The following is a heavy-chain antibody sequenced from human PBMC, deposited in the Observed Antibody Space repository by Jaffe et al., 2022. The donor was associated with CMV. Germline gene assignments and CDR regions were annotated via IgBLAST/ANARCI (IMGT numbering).Heavy chain of an antibody. CDR2: IYPGDSDT. V-gene: IGHV5-51*01. Sequence: EVQLVQSGAEVKKPGESLKISCKGSGYSFTSYWIGWVRQMPGKGLEWMGIIYPGDSDTRYSPSFQGQVTISADKSISTAYLQWSSLKASDTAMYYCARQGYYGSGSPADVDYYYGMDVWGQGTTVTVSS. CDR1: GYSFTSYW. CDR3: ARQGYYGSGSPADVDYYYGMDV. J-gene: IGHJ6*02. D-gene: IGHD3-10*01.